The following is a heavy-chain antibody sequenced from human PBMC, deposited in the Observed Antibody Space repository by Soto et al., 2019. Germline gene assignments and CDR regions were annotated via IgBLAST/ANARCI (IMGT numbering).Heavy chain of an antibody. V-gene: IGHV4-30-2*01. CDR2: IYHSGST. CDR1: GGSISSGGYS. J-gene: IGHJ4*02. Sequence: QLQLQESGSGLVKPSQTLSLTCAGSGGSISSGGYSWSWIRQPPGKGLEWIGYIYHSGSTYYNPTLKSRVTISVDRSKIQASLKLSSVTAADTAVYYCARGMTTVTTFDYWGQGTLVTVSS. D-gene: IGHD4-17*01. CDR3: ARGMTTVTTFDY.